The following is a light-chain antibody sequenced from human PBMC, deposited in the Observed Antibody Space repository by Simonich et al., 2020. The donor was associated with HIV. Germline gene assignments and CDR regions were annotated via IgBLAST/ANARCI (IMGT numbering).Light chain of an antibody. CDR1: SGHSSYT. CDR3: QTWGAGAGANWV. CDR2: LNSDGSH. V-gene: IGLV4-69*02. J-gene: IGLJ3*02. Sequence: QLVLTQSPSASASLGASVKLTCTLSSGHSSYTIAWHQQQPEKGPRYLRKLNSDGSHSKGDGIPDRFSGSSSGAERDLTISSLQSEDEADYDCQTWGAGAGANWVFGGGTKLTVL.